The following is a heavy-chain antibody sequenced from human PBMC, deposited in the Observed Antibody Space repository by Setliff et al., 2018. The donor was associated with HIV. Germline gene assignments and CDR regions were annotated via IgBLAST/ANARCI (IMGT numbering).Heavy chain of an antibody. J-gene: IGHJ6*03. CDR3: ARGRYRSRWYASDHYYIDV. Sequence: SETLSLTCTVSGGSISSSSYYWGWIRQPPGKGLQWIGSIYYRGSTYYNPSLESRVTISVDTSKNQFSLKLRSVTAADTALYYCARGRYRSRWYASDHYYIDVWGKGTTVTVSS. D-gene: IGHD6-13*01. V-gene: IGHV4-39*01. CDR2: IYYRGST. CDR1: GGSISSSSYY.